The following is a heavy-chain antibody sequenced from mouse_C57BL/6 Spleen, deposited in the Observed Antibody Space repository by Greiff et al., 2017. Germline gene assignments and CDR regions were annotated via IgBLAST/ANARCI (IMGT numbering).Heavy chain of an antibody. CDR2: ISYDGSN. CDR3: AREDYYYGSSPHYAMDY. Sequence: EVQLQQSGPGLVKPSQSLSLTCSVTGYSITSGYYWNWIRQFPGNKLEWMGYISYDGSNNYNPSLKNRISITRDTSKNQFFLKLNSVTTEDTATYYCAREDYYYGSSPHYAMDYWGQGTSVTVSS. J-gene: IGHJ4*01. D-gene: IGHD1-1*01. V-gene: IGHV3-6*01. CDR1: GYSITSGYY.